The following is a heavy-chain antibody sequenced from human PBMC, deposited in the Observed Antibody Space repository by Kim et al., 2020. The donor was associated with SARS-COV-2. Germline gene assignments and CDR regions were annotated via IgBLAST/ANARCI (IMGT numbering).Heavy chain of an antibody. D-gene: IGHD3-3*01. CDR2: IGGDTDI. Sequence: GGSLRLSCAASEFTFRSYAMTWVRQAPERGLEWVALIGGDTDIHYTKSVKGRFTISRDNSKSTMYLQMDYLRAEDTAVYYCAKGMSGWFPKSRQLDVWGQGTTVTVSS. J-gene: IGHJ6*02. V-gene: IGHV3-23*01. CDR1: EFTFRSYA. CDR3: AKGMSGWFPKSRQLDV.